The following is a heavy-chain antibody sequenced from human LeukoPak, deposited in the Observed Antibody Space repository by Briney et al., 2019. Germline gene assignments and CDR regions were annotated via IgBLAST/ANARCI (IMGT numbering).Heavy chain of an antibody. J-gene: IGHJ4*02. D-gene: IGHD2/OR15-2a*01. Sequence: ASVKVSCKASGGTFSSYAISWVRQAPGQGLEWMGGIIPIFGTANYAQKFQGRVTITTDESTSTAYMELSSLRSEDTAVYYCARAPSRIAGPDYWGQGTLVTVSS. CDR1: GGTFSSYA. V-gene: IGHV1-69*05. CDR2: IIPIFGTA. CDR3: ARAPSRIAGPDY.